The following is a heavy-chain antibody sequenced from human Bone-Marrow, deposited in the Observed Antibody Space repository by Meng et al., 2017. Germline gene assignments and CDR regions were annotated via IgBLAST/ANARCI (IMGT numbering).Heavy chain of an antibody. D-gene: IGHD3-10*01. V-gene: IGHV3-13*03. CDR2: IGTAGET. CDR1: GCTFSSYD. Sequence: GGSLRLSCAACGCTFSSYDMHWVRQGTGKGLEWVSPIGTAGETYCPGSVKGQFTISRENAKNFLYLQMNSLRAGDTAVYYCARNRLADYGSGSYYNGWGQGTLVTVSS. J-gene: IGHJ4*02. CDR3: ARNRLADYGSGSYYNG.